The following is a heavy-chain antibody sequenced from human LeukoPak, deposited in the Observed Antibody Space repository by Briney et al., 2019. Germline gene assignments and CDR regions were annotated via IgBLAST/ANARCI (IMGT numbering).Heavy chain of an antibody. D-gene: IGHD3-9*01. Sequence: ASVKVSCKASGYTFTGYYMHWVRQAPGQGLEWMGWINPNSGGTNYAQKFQGRVTMTRDTSISTAYMELSRLRSDDTAVYYCAKYDILTGYSSSYYYYGMDVWGQGTTVTVSS. CDR2: INPNSGGT. CDR1: GYTFTGYY. CDR3: AKYDILTGYSSSYYYYGMDV. V-gene: IGHV1-2*02. J-gene: IGHJ6*02.